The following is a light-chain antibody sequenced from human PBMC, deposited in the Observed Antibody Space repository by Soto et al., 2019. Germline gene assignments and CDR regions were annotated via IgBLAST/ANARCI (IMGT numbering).Light chain of an antibody. J-gene: IGLJ1*01. V-gene: IGLV2-14*03. CDR1: NNDFGDHNY. CDR3: SSPTSSSTYV. Sequence: QSALTQPASVSGSPAQSITISCTGTNNDFGDHNYVAWYQQHPGKAPKLIIYDVNNRPSGISNRFSGFKSGNTASLTISWLQAEDEADYFCSSPTSSSTYVFGTGTKVTVL. CDR2: DVN.